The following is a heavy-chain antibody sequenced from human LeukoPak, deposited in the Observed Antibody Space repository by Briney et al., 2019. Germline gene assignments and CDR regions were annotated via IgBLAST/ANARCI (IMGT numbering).Heavy chain of an antibody. Sequence: GASVKVSCKTSGYSFITYGISWVRQAPGQGLEWMGWITAYNGNTKSAQKLQDRVTMTTDTSTSTAYMELRSLRSDDTAVYYCARVNYDILTGYYIPHAFGIWGQGTMVTVSS. J-gene: IGHJ3*02. CDR3: ARVNYDILTGYYIPHAFGI. CDR1: GYSFITYG. CDR2: ITAYNGNT. V-gene: IGHV1-18*01. D-gene: IGHD3-9*01.